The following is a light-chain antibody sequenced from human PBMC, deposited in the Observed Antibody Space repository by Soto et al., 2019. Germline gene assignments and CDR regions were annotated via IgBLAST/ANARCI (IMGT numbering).Light chain of an antibody. CDR2: GVD. CDR1: SSDVSDYNF. V-gene: IGLV2-11*01. Sequence: QSALTQPRSVSGSPGQSVTISCTGASSDVSDYNFVSWYQQYAGKAPKVIIYGVDKRSSGVPDRFSGSKSGNTASLTISGLQTEDEAEYFCCSYAGESTVTFGGGTKLTVL. J-gene: IGLJ2*01. CDR3: CSYAGESTVT.